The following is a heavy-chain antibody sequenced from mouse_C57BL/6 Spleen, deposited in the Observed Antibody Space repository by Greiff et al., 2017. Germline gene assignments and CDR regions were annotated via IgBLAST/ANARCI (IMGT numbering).Heavy chain of an antibody. V-gene: IGHV1-54*01. CDR2: INPGSGGT. Sequence: VQLQQSGAELVRPGTSVKVSCEASGYAFTNYLIEWVKQRPGQGLEWIGVINPGSGGTNYNEKFKGKATLTADKSSSTAYMQLSSLTSEDSAVYFCARYGDYDDVSPFAYWGQGTLVTVSA. CDR1: GYAFTNYL. J-gene: IGHJ3*01. D-gene: IGHD2-4*01. CDR3: ARYGDYDDVSPFAY.